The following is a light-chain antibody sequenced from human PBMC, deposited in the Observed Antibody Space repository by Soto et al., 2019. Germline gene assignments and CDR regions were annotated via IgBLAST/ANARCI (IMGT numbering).Light chain of an antibody. Sequence: DVQMTQSPSSLSASIGDRATLTCRASQNIAEFLNWYQVKSDKGPKLLIYGTSTLQSGVPSRFSGGGSGTEFTLTISNLHPEDFAVYYCQQFYSPVLSFGGGTRVELK. CDR1: QNIAEF. V-gene: IGKV1-39*01. CDR3: QQFYSPVLS. CDR2: GTS. J-gene: IGKJ4*01.